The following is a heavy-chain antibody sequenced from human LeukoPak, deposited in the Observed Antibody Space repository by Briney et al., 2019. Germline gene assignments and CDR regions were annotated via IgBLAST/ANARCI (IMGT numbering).Heavy chain of an antibody. Sequence: GGSLRLSCAASGFTFSSYAMSWVRQAPGKGLEWVSAISGSGGSTYHADSVKGRFTISRDNSKNTLYLQMNSLRAEDTAVYYCAKDIFGQIDAFDIWGQGTMVTVSS. J-gene: IGHJ3*02. V-gene: IGHV3-23*01. CDR2: ISGSGGST. CDR3: AKDIFGQIDAFDI. D-gene: IGHD3-3*01. CDR1: GFTFSSYA.